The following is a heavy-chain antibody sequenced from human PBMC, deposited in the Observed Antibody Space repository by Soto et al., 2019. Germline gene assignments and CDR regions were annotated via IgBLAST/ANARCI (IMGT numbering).Heavy chain of an antibody. Sequence: QVQLVESGGGVVQPGRSLRLSCRVSGFTFSSYAMHWGRRSPGKGLEWVAVISYDGSNKYYADSVKGRLTISRDNSKNTLYLQMNSLSAEDTAVYYSARDPVAYSGGDCRTFDYWGQGTLVTVSS. CDR1: GFTFSSYA. J-gene: IGHJ4*02. CDR3: ARDPVAYSGGDCRTFDY. V-gene: IGHV3-30-3*01. CDR2: ISYDGSNK. D-gene: IGHD2-21*02.